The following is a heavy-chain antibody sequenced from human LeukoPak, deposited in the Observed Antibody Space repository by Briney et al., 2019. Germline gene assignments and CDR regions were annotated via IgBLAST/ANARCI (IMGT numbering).Heavy chain of an antibody. CDR3: ARAERTTNNDSSGYLDS. V-gene: IGHV4-31*03. J-gene: IGHJ4*02. D-gene: IGHD3-22*01. CDR2: IDYSGST. Sequence: SETLSLTCTVSGGSISGGGYYWSWLRQHPGKGLEWIAYIDYSGSTYYNPCLKSRVNISVDTSKNQFSLKLRSVTAADTAVYYCARAERTTNNDSSGYLDSWGQGTLVTVSS. CDR1: GGSISGGGYY.